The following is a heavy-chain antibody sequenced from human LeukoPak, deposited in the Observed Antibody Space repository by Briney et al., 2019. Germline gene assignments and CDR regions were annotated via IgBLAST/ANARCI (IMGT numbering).Heavy chain of an antibody. J-gene: IGHJ4*02. CDR3: ARGPLYEYHSGTFVN. V-gene: IGHV4-59*01. CDR2: IYYTGNT. D-gene: IGHD3-10*01. CDR1: GGSITTLF. Sequence: PSETLSLTCSVSGGSITTLFWNWIRQPPGKGLEWIGSIYYTGNTHYNSSLKSRVTVSQDTSRNRVSLKLTSVTAADTAVYYRARGPLYEYHSGTFVNWGQGTLVTVSS.